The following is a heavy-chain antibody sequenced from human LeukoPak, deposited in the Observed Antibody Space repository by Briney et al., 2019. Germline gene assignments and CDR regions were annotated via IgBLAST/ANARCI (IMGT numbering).Heavy chain of an antibody. D-gene: IGHD6-13*01. Sequence: ASVKVSCKASGGTFSSYAISWVRQAPGQGLEWMGGIIPIFGTANCAQKFQGRVTITTDESTSTAYMELSSLRSEDTAVYYCAREGIAAVGTIDYWGQGTLVTVSS. V-gene: IGHV1-69*05. CDR1: GGTFSSYA. CDR2: IIPIFGTA. J-gene: IGHJ4*02. CDR3: AREGIAAVGTIDY.